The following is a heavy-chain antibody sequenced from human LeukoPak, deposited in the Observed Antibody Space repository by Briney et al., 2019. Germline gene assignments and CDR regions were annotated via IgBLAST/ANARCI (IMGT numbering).Heavy chain of an antibody. CDR2: IYHSGST. CDR3: ASLRAVPRMGGYGSGSYRRGVDV. CDR1: GGSISSSNW. V-gene: IGHV4-4*02. J-gene: IGHJ6*02. D-gene: IGHD3-10*01. Sequence: PSETLSLTCAVSGGSISSSNWWSWVRQPPGKGLEWIGEIYHSGSTNYNPSLKSRVTISVDKSKNQFSLKLSSVTAADTAVYYCASLRAVPRMGGYGSGSYRRGVDVWGQGTTVTVSS.